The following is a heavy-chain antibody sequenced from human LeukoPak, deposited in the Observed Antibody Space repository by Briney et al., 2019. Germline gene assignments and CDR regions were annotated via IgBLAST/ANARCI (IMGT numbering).Heavy chain of an antibody. CDR1: GFTFSTYA. D-gene: IGHD2-8*02. CDR2: ISFDGNDK. V-gene: IGHV3-30-3*01. Sequence: GGSLRLSCAASGFTFSTYAMHWVRQAPGKGLEWMAVISFDGNDKFYADSVKGRFTISGDNSKNTLYLQMNSLRAEDTAVHYCARGGCTGDSRYSPNWFNSWGQGTLVTVSS. J-gene: IGHJ5*01. CDR3: ARGGCTGDSRYSPNWFNS.